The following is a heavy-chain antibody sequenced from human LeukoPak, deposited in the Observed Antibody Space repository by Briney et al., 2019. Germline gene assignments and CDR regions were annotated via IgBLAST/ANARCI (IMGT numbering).Heavy chain of an antibody. CDR2: INPNSGGT. V-gene: IGHV1-2*02. D-gene: IGHD3-22*01. J-gene: IGHJ4*02. CDR1: GYTFTGYY. CDR3: ARGDTYYYDSSGYYF. Sequence: ASVKVSCKASGYTFTGYYMHWVRQAPGQGLEWMGWINPNSGGTNYAQKFQGRVTMTRDTSIGTAYMELSRLRSDDTAVYYCARGDTYYYDSSGYYFWGQGTLVTVSS.